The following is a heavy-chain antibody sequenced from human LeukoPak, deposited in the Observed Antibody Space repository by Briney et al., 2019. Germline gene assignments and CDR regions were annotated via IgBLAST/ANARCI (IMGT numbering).Heavy chain of an antibody. CDR3: AREPGGAYYFDY. V-gene: IGHV3-21*01. J-gene: IGHJ4*02. CDR2: ISSSSSFI. CDR1: GFTFSSYS. D-gene: IGHD3-10*01. Sequence: GGSLRLSCAASGFTFSSYSMNWVRQAPGKGLEWVSSISSSSSFIYYADSVKGRFTISRGNAKNSLYLQMNSLRTEDTAVYYCAREPGGAYYFDYWGQGTLVTVSS.